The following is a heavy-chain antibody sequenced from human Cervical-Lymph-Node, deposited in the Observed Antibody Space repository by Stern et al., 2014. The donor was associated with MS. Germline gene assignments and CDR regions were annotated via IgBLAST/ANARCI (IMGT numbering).Heavy chain of an antibody. CDR2: LYWDDDK. CDR1: GFSLSTSGVG. J-gene: IGHJ4*02. V-gene: IGHV2-5*02. D-gene: IGHD1-7*01. Sequence: QVTLKESGPTLVKPTQTLTLTCTFSGFSLSTSGVGVGWIRQPPGEALEWLALLYWDDDKRYSRSLKSRLTITKDTSQNQVVLTMTNVDPVDTATYYCAHSPSLELWAHYFDYWGQGTLVTVSS. CDR3: AHSPSLELWAHYFDY.